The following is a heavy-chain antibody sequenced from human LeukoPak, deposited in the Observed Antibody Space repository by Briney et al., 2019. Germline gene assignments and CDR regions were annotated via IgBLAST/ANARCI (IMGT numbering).Heavy chain of an antibody. V-gene: IGHV5-51*01. Sequence: GESLKISCEGSGYSFTSYWIGWVRQMPGKGLEWMGIIYPGDSDTRYSPSFQGQVTISADKSISTAYLQWSSLKASDTAMYYCARLYYYDSSGLDSPFDYWGQGTLVTVSS. CDR2: IYPGDSDT. D-gene: IGHD3-22*01. J-gene: IGHJ4*02. CDR1: GYSFTSYW. CDR3: ARLYYYDSSGLDSPFDY.